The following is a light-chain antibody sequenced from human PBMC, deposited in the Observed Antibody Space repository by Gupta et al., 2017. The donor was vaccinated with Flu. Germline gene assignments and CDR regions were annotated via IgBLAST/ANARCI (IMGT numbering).Light chain of an antibody. J-gene: IGKJ3*01. CDR3: QQSYSTA. Sequence: DIQMTQSPSSLSASVGDRVTITCRTSSGISSYLNWYQQKPGKAPKLLITAGSHLHSDVPSRFSGSGFGTDFTLNIRSRQTEDFATYYCQQSYSTAFGPGTKVDLK. CDR1: SGISSY. CDR2: AGS. V-gene: IGKV1-39*01.